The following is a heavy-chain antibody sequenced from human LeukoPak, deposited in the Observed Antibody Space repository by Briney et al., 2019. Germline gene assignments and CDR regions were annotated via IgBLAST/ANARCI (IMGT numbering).Heavy chain of an antibody. D-gene: IGHD2-2*01. Sequence: GASVKVSCKASGYTFTSYGISWVRQAPGQGLEWMGWMNPNSGNTGYAQKFQGRVTMTRNTSISTAYMELSSLRSEDTAVYYCARGTSRVVPAATPRPPGFADYWGQGTLVTVSS. CDR2: MNPNSGNT. CDR1: GYTFTSYG. CDR3: ARGTSRVVPAATPRPPGFADY. V-gene: IGHV1-8*02. J-gene: IGHJ4*02.